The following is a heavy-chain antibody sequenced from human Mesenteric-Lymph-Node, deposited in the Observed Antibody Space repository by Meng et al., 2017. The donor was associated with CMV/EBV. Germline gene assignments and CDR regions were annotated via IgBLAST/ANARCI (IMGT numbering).Heavy chain of an antibody. CDR2: IKQDGSEK. D-gene: IGHD6-13*01. V-gene: IGHV3-7*01. Sequence: GESLKISCAASGFTFSSYWMSWVRQAPGKGLEWVANIKQDGSEKYYVDSVKGRLTISRDNAKNSLYLQMNSLRAEDTAVYYCARAGSWYRDAFDIWGQGTMVTVS. CDR3: ARAGSWYRDAFDI. J-gene: IGHJ3*02. CDR1: GFTFSSYW.